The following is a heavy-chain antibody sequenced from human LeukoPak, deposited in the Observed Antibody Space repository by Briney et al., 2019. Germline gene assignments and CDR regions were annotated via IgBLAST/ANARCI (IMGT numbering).Heavy chain of an antibody. CDR2: ITGSSSSI. CDR1: GFTFSSYS. J-gene: IGHJ4*02. V-gene: IGHV3-48*02. Sequence: GGSLRLSCAASGFTFSSYSINWVRQAPGKELEWVSFITGSSSSIFYADSVKGRFTISRDNAKNLVYLQMNSLRDDDTAVYYGARARSGWYMDYWGQGTLVTVSS. CDR3: ARARSGWYMDY. D-gene: IGHD6-19*01.